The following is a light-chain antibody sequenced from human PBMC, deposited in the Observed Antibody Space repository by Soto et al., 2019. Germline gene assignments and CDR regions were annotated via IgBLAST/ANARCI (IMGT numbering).Light chain of an antibody. Sequence: DIQMTQSPSTLSASVGDRVTITCRASQSISSWLAWYQQKPGKAPKLLIYKASTLESGVPSRFSGSGSGTEFTLTFSSLLPDDFATYYCQQYTSYPLTFGGGTKVEIK. CDR1: QSISSW. CDR3: QQYTSYPLT. CDR2: KAS. J-gene: IGKJ4*01. V-gene: IGKV1-5*03.